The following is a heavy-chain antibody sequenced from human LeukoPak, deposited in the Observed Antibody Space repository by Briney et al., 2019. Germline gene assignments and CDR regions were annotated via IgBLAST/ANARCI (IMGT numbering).Heavy chain of an antibody. D-gene: IGHD3-10*01. Sequence: GRSLTLSCAASGFSFNTYAMHWVRQAPGQGLEWVALIWHDGSHKFYSNSVRGQFTISRDNSKNTVYLQMNNLRAEDTAVYYCARDGASMVRGVINPFDYWGQGTLVTVSS. CDR2: IWHDGSHK. CDR1: GFSFNTYA. CDR3: ARDGASMVRGVINPFDY. J-gene: IGHJ4*02. V-gene: IGHV3-33*01.